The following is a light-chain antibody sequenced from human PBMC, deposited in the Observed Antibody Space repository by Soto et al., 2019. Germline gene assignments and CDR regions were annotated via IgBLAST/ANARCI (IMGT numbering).Light chain of an antibody. J-gene: IGKJ4*01. V-gene: IGKV1-5*03. CDR1: ESISSW. Sequence: DIQMTQSPSTLSASVGDRVSITCRASESISSWLAWYQQKPGKAPKILINKASNLESGVPSRFSGSGSGTEFTLTLSSLQPDDFATYYCQQYNTYPLTFGGGTKVEIK. CDR3: QQYNTYPLT. CDR2: KAS.